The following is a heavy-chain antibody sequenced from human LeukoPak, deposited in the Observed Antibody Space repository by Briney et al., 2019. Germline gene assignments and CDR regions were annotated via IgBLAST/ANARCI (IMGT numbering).Heavy chain of an antibody. Sequence: GGSLRLSCAASGFTFSSYAMSWVRQAPGKGLEWVSAISGSGGSTYYADSVKGRFTISRDNSKNTLYLQMNSLRAEDTAVYYCAKDRTVVISYYGMDAWGQGTTVTVSS. V-gene: IGHV3-23*01. J-gene: IGHJ6*02. CDR2: ISGSGGST. D-gene: IGHD3-22*01. CDR3: AKDRTVVISYYGMDA. CDR1: GFTFSSYA.